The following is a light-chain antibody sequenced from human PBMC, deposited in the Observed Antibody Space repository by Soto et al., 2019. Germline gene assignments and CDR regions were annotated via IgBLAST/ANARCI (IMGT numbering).Light chain of an antibody. V-gene: IGLV2-14*01. CDR1: SSYVGGYNY. CDR2: DVS. J-gene: IGLJ1*01. CDR3: SSDTSSSTYV. Sequence: QSVLTPPASVSGSPGQSITISCTGTSSYVGGYNYVSWYQQHPGKAPKLMIYDVSNRPSGVSNRFSGSKSGNTASLTISGLQAEDEADYYCSSDTSSSTYVFGTGTKVTVL.